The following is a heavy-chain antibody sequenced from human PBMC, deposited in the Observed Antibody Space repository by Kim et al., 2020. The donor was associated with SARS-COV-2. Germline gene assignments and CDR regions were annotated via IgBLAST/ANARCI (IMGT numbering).Heavy chain of an antibody. J-gene: IGHJ6*02. CDR1: GFTFSSYW. Sequence: GGSLRLSCAASGFTFSSYWMHWVRQAPGKGLVWVSRINSDVSSTSYADSVKGRFTISRDNAKNTLYLQMNSLRAEDTAVYYCARDLGTAMVTGSGLDYYYYYGMDVWGQGTTVTVSS. V-gene: IGHV3-74*01. CDR3: ARDLGTAMVTGSGLDYYYYYGMDV. CDR2: INSDVSST. D-gene: IGHD5-18*01.